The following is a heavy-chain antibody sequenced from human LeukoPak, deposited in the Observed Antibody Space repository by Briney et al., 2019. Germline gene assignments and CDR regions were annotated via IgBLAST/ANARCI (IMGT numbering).Heavy chain of an antibody. V-gene: IGHV3-23*01. Sequence: GGSLRLSCAASGFTFSSYAMSWVRQAPGKGLEWVSAISGSGGSTYYADSVKGRFTISRDNSKNTLYLQMNSLRAEDTAVYYCAETRVPVGTYYFDYWGQGTLVTVSS. CDR2: ISGSGGST. CDR3: AETRVPVGTYYFDY. CDR1: GFTFSSYA. J-gene: IGHJ4*02. D-gene: IGHD2-21*02.